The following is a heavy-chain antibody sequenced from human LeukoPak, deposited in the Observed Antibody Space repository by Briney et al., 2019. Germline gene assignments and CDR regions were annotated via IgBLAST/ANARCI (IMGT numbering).Heavy chain of an antibody. V-gene: IGHV3-7*03. J-gene: IGHJ4*02. CDR3: AKGYGSGYSKNVLDY. CDR1: GFTFSSYW. Sequence: GGSLRLSCAASGFTFSSYWMGWVRQAPGKGLEWVANIKQDGSEKYYVDSVKGRFTISRDNAKNSLYLQMNSLRAEDTAVYYCAKGYGSGYSKNVLDYWGQGTLVTVSS. D-gene: IGHD3-10*01. CDR2: IKQDGSEK.